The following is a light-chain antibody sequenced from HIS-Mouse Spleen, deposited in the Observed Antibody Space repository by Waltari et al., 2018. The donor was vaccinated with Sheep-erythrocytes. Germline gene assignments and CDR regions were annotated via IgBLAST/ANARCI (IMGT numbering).Light chain of an antibody. Sequence: QSALTQPASVSGSPGQSITISCTGTSRDVGSYNLVSWYQQHPGKAPKLMIYEGSKRPSGVSNRFSGSKSGKTASLTISGLQAEDEADYYCCSYAGSSTPWVFGGGTKLTVL. CDR2: EGS. V-gene: IGLV2-23*01. CDR1: SRDVGSYNL. CDR3: CSYAGSSTPWV. J-gene: IGLJ3*02.